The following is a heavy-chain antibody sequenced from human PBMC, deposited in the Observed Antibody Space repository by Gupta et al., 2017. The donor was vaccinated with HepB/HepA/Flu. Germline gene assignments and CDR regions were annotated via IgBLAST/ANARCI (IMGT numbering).Heavy chain of an antibody. V-gene: IGHV4-34*01. CDR3: ARGRPPLWFGELSPQDY. CDR1: GGSFSGYY. J-gene: IGHJ4*02. Sequence: QVQLQQWGAGLLKPSETLSLTCAVYGGSFSGYYCSWIRQPPGKGLEWIGEINHSGSTNYNPSLKSRVTISVDTSKNQFSLKLSSVTAADTAVYYCARGRPPLWFGELSPQDYWGQGTLVTVSS. CDR2: INHSGST. D-gene: IGHD3-10*01.